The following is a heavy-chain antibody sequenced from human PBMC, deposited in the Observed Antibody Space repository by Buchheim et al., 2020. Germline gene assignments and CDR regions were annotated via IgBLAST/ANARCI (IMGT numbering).Heavy chain of an antibody. V-gene: IGHV3-11*01. J-gene: IGHJ4*02. D-gene: IGHD3-3*01. CDR1: GFTFTDYY. CDR2: ISMGGDTE. Sequence: QVQLVQSGGGLVNPGGSLRLSCAASGFTFTDYYMSWIRQAPGKGLEWISYISMGGDTEHTAQSVKGRFTISRDNDKKSLFLQMDSLRVDDTAVYYCLFWSGFSPYFDYWGQGIL. CDR3: LFWSGFSPYFDY.